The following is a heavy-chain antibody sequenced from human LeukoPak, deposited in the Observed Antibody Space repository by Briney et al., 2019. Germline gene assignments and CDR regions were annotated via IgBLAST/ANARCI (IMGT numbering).Heavy chain of an antibody. V-gene: IGHV3-53*01. CDR3: AKDITSSWINWFDP. Sequence: GGSLRLSCAASGFIVSSNYMSWVRQAPGKGLEWVSVIYSGGRTDYADSVKGRFTISRDNSKNTLYLQMNSLRAEDTAVYYCAKDITSSWINWFDPWGQGTLVTVSS. CDR1: GFIVSSNY. J-gene: IGHJ5*02. CDR2: IYSGGRT. D-gene: IGHD2-2*01.